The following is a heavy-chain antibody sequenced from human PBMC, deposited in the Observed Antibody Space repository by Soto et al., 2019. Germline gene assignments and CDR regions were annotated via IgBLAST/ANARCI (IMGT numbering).Heavy chain of an antibody. CDR1: GGSISSSNW. CDR2: IYHSGST. CDR3: ARAGYCGGDCHSDY. J-gene: IGHJ4*01. V-gene: IGHV4-4*02. D-gene: IGHD2-21*02. Sequence: PSETLSLTCAVSGGSISSSNWWSWVRQPPGKGLEWIGEIYHSGSTNDNPSLKSRVTISVDKSKNQFSLKLSSVTAADTAGYYCARAGYCGGDCHSDYWGRRTMVSVSS.